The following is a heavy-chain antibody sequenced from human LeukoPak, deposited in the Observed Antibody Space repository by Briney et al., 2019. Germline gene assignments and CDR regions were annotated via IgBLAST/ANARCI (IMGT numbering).Heavy chain of an antibody. Sequence: GGSLRLSCAASGFTFSTYNMNWVRQAPGKGLEWLSYISSGSSTIYYADSVEGRFTISRDNAKNSLYLQMNSLRDEDTAVYYGARGETARVDYWGQGILVAVSS. D-gene: IGHD3-16*01. CDR3: ARGETARVDY. V-gene: IGHV3-48*02. CDR2: ISSGSSTI. J-gene: IGHJ4*02. CDR1: GFTFSTYN.